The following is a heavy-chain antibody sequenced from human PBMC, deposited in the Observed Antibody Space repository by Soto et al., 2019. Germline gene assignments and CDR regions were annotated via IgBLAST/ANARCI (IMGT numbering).Heavy chain of an antibody. J-gene: IGHJ4*02. V-gene: IGHV4-34*01. CDR1: GGSFSGYY. Sequence: QVQLQQWGAGLLKPSETLSLTCAVYGGSFSGYYWNWIRQPPGKGLEWSGEINHSGSTNYNPSLKSRVTISVDTSKNQFSLKVTSVTAADTAVYYCARGWGAVADYWGQGTLVTVSS. CDR2: INHSGST. D-gene: IGHD6-19*01. CDR3: ARGWGAVADY.